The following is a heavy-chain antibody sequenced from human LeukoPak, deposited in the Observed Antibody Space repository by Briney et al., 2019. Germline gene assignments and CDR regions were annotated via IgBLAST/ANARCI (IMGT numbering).Heavy chain of an antibody. Sequence: SGTLSLTCAVSGGSISSSNWWSWVRQPPGKGLEWIGEIYHSGSTNYNPSLKSRVTMSIDTSKNQFSLKLTSVIVADTAVYYCARDSGTTGEVKFDPWGQGTLVTVSS. J-gene: IGHJ5*02. D-gene: IGHD3-10*01. CDR2: IYHSGST. CDR1: GGSISSSNW. V-gene: IGHV4-4*02. CDR3: ARDSGTTGEVKFDP.